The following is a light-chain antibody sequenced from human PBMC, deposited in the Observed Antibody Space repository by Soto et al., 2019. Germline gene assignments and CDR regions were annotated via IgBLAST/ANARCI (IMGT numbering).Light chain of an antibody. J-gene: IGKJ1*01. CDR1: QSVSSN. Sequence: EIVLTQSPGTVSLSPGERATLSCRASQSVSSNLAWYQQKPGQAPRLLISGASTRATGIPARFSGSGSGTEFTLTISSLQSEDFAVYYCQQYNNWPRTFGQGTKVDIK. V-gene: IGKV3-15*01. CDR2: GAS. CDR3: QQYNNWPRT.